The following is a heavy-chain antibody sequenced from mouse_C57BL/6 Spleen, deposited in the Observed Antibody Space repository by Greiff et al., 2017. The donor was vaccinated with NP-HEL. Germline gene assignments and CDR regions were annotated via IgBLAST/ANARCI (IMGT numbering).Heavy chain of an antibody. Sequence: VQLQQSGAELVRPGASVTLSCKASGYTFTDYEMHWVKQTPVHGLEWIGAIDPETGGTAYNQKFKGKAILTADKSSSTAYMELRSLTSEDSAVYYCTRSYYFGRGGYFDVWGTGTTVTVSS. CDR1: GYTFTDYE. CDR3: TRSYYFGRGGYFDV. J-gene: IGHJ1*03. V-gene: IGHV1-15*01. D-gene: IGHD1-1*01. CDR2: IDPETGGT.